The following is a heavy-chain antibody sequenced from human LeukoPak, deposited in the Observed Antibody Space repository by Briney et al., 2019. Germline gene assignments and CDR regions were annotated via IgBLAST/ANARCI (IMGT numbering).Heavy chain of an antibody. Sequence: GGSLRLSCAASGFTFSSSAMSWVRQVPGKGLEWVSGISASGGSTYYADSVRGRFTISRDNSNNTLYLQMNSLRAEDTAVYYCARELNGGKSRGVDYWGQGTLVTVSS. J-gene: IGHJ4*02. D-gene: IGHD4-23*01. CDR3: ARELNGGKSRGVDY. CDR2: ISASGGST. V-gene: IGHV3-23*01. CDR1: GFTFSSSA.